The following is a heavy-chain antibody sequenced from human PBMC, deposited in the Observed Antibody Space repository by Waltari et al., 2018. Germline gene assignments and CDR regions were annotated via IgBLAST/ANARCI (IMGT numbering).Heavy chain of an antibody. Sequence: EVQLVESGGGLVQPGGSLRLSCVASGFTFSKSWMHWVRQAPGKGLVSVEHINLDGRLITYADSVKGRFSISRDNAKNTLFLQMNSLRVEDSGVYYCVLYSSEFLGDCWGQGTLVTVSS. CDR3: VLYSSEFLGDC. J-gene: IGHJ4*02. CDR2: INLDGRLI. CDR1: GFTFSKSW. V-gene: IGHV3-74*03. D-gene: IGHD6-25*01.